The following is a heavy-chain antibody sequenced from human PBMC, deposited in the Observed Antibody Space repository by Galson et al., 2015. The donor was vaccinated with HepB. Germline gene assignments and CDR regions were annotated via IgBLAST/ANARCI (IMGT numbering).Heavy chain of an antibody. V-gene: IGHV3-21*01. D-gene: IGHD2-2*01. J-gene: IGHJ4*02. CDR1: GFTFSSYS. CDR2: ISSSSYI. CDR3: ASGYCSSTSCYLYYFDY. Sequence: SLSLSCAASGFTFSSYSMNWVRQAPGKGLEWVSSISSSSYIYYADSVKGRFTISRDNAKNSLYLQMNSLRAEDTAVYYCASGYCSSTSCYLYYFDYWGQGTLVTVAS.